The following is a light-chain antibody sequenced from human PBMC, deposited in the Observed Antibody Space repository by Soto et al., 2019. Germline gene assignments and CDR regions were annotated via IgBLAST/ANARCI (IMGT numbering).Light chain of an antibody. CDR3: AAWDDSLNALV. J-gene: IGLJ2*01. V-gene: IGLV1-44*01. CDR1: TSNVGSNP. CDR2: DNV. Sequence: QSVLTHPPSASGTPGQRVTISCSTSTSNVGSNPVNWYQQLPGMAPKLTIYDNVERPSGVPDRFSGSRSGTAASLAISCLQAEDEAYDYCAAWDDSLNALVICGGTKLTVI.